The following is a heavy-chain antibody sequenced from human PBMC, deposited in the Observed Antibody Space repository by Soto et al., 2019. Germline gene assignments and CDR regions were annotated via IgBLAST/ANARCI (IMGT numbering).Heavy chain of an antibody. Sequence: ASVKVSCKASGYTFTSYDINWVRQATGQGLEWMGWMNPNSGNTGYAQKFQGRVTMTRNTSISTAYMEMSGLRSEDKAVYYCATSSLYDFGSMDVWGQGTTVTVSS. V-gene: IGHV1-8*01. CDR3: ATSSLYDFGSMDV. J-gene: IGHJ6*02. D-gene: IGHD3-3*01. CDR2: MNPNSGNT. CDR1: GYTFTSYD.